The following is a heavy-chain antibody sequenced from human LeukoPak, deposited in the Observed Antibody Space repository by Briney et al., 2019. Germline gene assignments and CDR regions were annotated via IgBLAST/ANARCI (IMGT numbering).Heavy chain of an antibody. V-gene: IGHV3-30-3*01. CDR2: ISYDGSNK. J-gene: IGHJ4*02. CDR3: ARAPGDSSGRGFDY. D-gene: IGHD3-22*01. CDR1: GFTFSSYA. Sequence: GGSLRLSCAASGFTFSSYAMYWVRQAPGKGLEWVAVISYDGSNKYYADSVKGRFTISRDNSKNTLYLQMNSLRAEDTAVYYCARAPGDSSGRGFDYWGQGTLVTVSS.